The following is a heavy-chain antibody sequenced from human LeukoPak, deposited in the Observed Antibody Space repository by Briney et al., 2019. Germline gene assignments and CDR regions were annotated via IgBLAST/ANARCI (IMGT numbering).Heavy chain of an antibody. CDR1: GFTFSSYG. CDR3: ARSLGSCSTTTCYDNWFDP. J-gene: IGHJ5*02. V-gene: IGHV3-21*01. D-gene: IGHD2-2*01. CDR2: ISSSGVYI. Sequence: PGGSLRLSCAASGFTFSSYGMSWVRQAPGKGLEWVSSISSSGVYIYYADSLKGRFTISRDNAKDSLYLQMNSPRAEDTAVYYCARSLGSCSTTTCYDNWFDPWGQGTLVTVSS.